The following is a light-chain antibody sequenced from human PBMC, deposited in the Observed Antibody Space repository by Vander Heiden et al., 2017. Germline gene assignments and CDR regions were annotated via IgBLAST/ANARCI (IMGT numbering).Light chain of an antibody. CDR2: GNS. CDR3: QSYDSSLSGYV. J-gene: IGLJ1*01. V-gene: IGLV1-40*01. CDR1: SSNIGAGYD. Sequence: QSVLPQPPSVSRAPGRRVTIPCTRSSSNIGAGYDVRWYQQLPGTSPKLLIYGNSNRPSGVPDRFSGSKSGTSASLAITGLQAEDEADYYCQSYDSSLSGYVFGAGTKVTVL.